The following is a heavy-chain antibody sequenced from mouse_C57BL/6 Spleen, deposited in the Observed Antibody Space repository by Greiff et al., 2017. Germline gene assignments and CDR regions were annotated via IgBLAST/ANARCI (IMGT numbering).Heavy chain of an antibody. CDR2: IDPSDSET. D-gene: IGHD2-4*01. CDR3: ARGHYDYDGYYFDY. J-gene: IGHJ2*01. CDR1: GYTFTSYW. Sequence: QVQLQQPGAELVRPGSSVKLSCKASGYTFTSYWMHWVKQRPIQGLEWIGNIDPSDSETHYNQKFKDKATLTVDKSSSTAYMQVSSLTSEDSAVYYCARGHYDYDGYYFDYWGQGTTLTVSS. V-gene: IGHV1-52*01.